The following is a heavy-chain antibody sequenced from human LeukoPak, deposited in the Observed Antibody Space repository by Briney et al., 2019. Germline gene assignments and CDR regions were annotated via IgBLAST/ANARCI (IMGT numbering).Heavy chain of an antibody. CDR3: ARDSPRRGMDV. CDR1: GGSISSDY. J-gene: IGHJ6*02. V-gene: IGHV4-59*01. D-gene: IGHD5-24*01. Sequence: SETLSLTCTVSGGSISSDYWSWIRQPPGRGLEWIGYIYYSGSTNYNPSLKSRVTISVDTSKNQFSLKLSSVTAADTAVYYCARDSPRRGMDVWGQGTTVTVSS. CDR2: IYYSGST.